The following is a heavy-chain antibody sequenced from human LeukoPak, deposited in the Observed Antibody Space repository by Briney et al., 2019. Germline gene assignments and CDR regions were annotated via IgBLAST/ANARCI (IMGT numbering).Heavy chain of an antibody. D-gene: IGHD3-10*01. J-gene: IGHJ5*02. CDR1: GYAITSGGFS. CDR3: ARHDYFESETYYSKNWFDP. Sequence: PSQTLSPTCTVSGYAITSGGFSWNWIRQPPGKGLEWIGCIYDRGPAYYNPSLKSRFTISVDRPKNQFFLNVTSLTAADTAVYYCARHDYFESETYYSKNWFDPWGQGTLVTVSS. V-gene: IGHV4-30-2*01. CDR2: IYDRGPA.